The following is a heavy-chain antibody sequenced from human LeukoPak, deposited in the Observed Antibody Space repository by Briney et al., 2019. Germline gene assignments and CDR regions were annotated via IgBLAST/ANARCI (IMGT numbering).Heavy chain of an antibody. CDR3: AREPYCGGDCFASDY. CDR1: GGSISSYY. CDR2: IYHSGST. V-gene: IGHV4-38-2*02. Sequence: SETLSLTCTVSGGSISSYYWSWIRQPPGKGLEWIGSIYHSGSTYYNPSLKSRVTISVDTSKNQFSLKLSSVTAADTAVYYCAREPYCGGDCFASDYWGQGTLVTVSS. D-gene: IGHD2-21*02. J-gene: IGHJ4*02.